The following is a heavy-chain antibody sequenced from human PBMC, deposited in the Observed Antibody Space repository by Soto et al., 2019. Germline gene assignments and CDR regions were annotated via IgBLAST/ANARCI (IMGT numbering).Heavy chain of an antibody. CDR2: IYHSVST. D-gene: IGHD3-10*01. CDR3: ARVPGP. J-gene: IGHJ5*02. V-gene: IGHV4-30-2*01. CDR1: GGSISSGGYS. Sequence: SETLSLTCAVSGGSISSGGYSWSWIRQPPGKGLEWIGYIYHSVSTYYNPSLKSRVTISVDRSKNQFSLKLSSVTAADTAVYYCARVPGPWGQGTLVTVS.